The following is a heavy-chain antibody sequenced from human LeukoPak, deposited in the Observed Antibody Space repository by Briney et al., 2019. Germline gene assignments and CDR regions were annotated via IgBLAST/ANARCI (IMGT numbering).Heavy chain of an antibody. D-gene: IGHD2-2*01. CDR1: GGSISSYY. V-gene: IGHV4-59*08. CDR2: IYYSGST. Sequence: PSEPMSLTCTVSGGSISSYYWSWIRQPPGKGLEWIGYIYYSGSTNYNSSLKRRLTISVDTSKNQFSLKLTSVTAADAAVYYCARHRYCNSSSCYAFDYWGQGTLVAVSS. CDR3: ARHRYCNSSSCYAFDY. J-gene: IGHJ4*02.